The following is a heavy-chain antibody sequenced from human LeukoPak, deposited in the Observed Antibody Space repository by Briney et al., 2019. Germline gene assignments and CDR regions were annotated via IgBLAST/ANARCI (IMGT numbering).Heavy chain of an antibody. Sequence: GGSLRLSCAASGFTVNSNYMTWVRQAPGKGPEWVSVIYSGGSTFYADFVKGRFTISRDNSKNTLYLQMNSLRTDDTAVYYCASSSWSRSNWFDPWGQGTLVTVSS. D-gene: IGHD6-13*01. CDR3: ASSSWSRSNWFDP. CDR1: GFTVNSNY. CDR2: IYSGGST. J-gene: IGHJ5*02. V-gene: IGHV3-66*02.